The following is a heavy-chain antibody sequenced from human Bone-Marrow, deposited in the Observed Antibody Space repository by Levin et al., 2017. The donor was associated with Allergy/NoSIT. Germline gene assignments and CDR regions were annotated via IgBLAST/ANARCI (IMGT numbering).Heavy chain of an antibody. CDR2: ISGSGGST. Sequence: LSLTCAASGFTFSSYAMSWVRQAPGKGLEWVSAISGSGGSTYYADSVKGRFTISRDNSKNTLYLQMNSLRAEDTAVYYCAKHHCSGGSCYRSDAFDSWGQGTMVTVSS. D-gene: IGHD2-15*01. CDR1: GFTFSSYA. J-gene: IGHJ3*02. V-gene: IGHV3-23*01. CDR3: AKHHCSGGSCYRSDAFDS.